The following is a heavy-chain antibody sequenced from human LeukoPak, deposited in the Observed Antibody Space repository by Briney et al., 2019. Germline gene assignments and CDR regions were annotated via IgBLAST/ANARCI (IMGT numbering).Heavy chain of an antibody. CDR3: AREGHDLSDYIDL. J-gene: IGHJ5*02. CDR1: GASLRPYY. D-gene: IGHD4-17*01. CDR2: VYHNGSP. V-gene: IGHV4-59*13. Sequence: SETLSLTCSVSGASLRPYYWTWIRQPPGKGLEWIAYVYHNGSPPYNTSLKSRVPMPLDTAKNQFSLKMRSVTAADAAVYYCAREGHDLSDYIDLWGQGILVTVST.